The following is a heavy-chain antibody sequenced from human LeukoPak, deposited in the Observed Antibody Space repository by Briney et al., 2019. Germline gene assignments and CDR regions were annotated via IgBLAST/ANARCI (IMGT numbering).Heavy chain of an antibody. J-gene: IGHJ4*02. CDR3: ASGGSYSFSGVDYFDC. CDR1: GYTFTVYY. V-gene: IGHV1-2*06. CDR2: INPNSGGT. D-gene: IGHD1-26*01. Sequence: ASVKVSCKASGYTFTVYYMHWVRQAPGQGLEWMGRINPNSGGTNYAQKFQGRVTMTRDTSISTAYMELSRLRSDDTAVYYCASGGSYSFSGVDYFDCWGRGTLVTVSS.